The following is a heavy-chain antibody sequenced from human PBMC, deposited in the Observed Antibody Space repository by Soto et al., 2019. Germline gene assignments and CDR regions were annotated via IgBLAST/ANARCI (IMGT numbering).Heavy chain of an antibody. J-gene: IGHJ3*02. Sequence: QVQLVQSGAEVKKPGASVKVSCKASGYTFTGYYMHWVRQAPGQGLEWMGWINPNSGGTNYAQKFQCWVTMTRDTSINTDYMELSRLRSDETAVYYCAREVLGGGAGAFDMWGQGTMVTVSS. V-gene: IGHV1-2*04. CDR2: INPNSGGT. D-gene: IGHD1-26*01. CDR3: AREVLGGGAGAFDM. CDR1: GYTFTGYY.